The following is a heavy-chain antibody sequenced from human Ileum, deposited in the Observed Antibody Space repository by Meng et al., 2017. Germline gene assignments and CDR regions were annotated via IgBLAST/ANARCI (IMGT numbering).Heavy chain of an antibody. J-gene: IGHJ4*02. CDR1: GASVSRNNDG. CDR3: ARDHWGSLDY. Sequence: QKQLQESGPGLVRPSETLSLTCTVSGASVSRNNDGWGWIRQPPGKGLEWIGYGSTNHNPSLKSRVTISVDTSKNQFFLTLNSVTAADTAIYYCARDHWGSLDYWGQGILVTVSS. CDR2: GST. D-gene: IGHD7-27*01. V-gene: IGHV4-61*01.